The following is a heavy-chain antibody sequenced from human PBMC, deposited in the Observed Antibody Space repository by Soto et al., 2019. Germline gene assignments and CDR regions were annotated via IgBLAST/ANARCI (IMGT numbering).Heavy chain of an antibody. V-gene: IGHV3-23*01. CDR2: INTNGGST. CDR1: GFTLSIYA. CDR3: AKDPRVGASAAEYFQH. J-gene: IGHJ1*01. Sequence: VQLLESGGGLVQPGGSLRLSCAASGFTLSIYAMTWVRQAPGKGLEWVSSINTNGGSTFYADSVKGRFTISRDHSENTVYLQMNSLRVEDTAIYYCAKDPRVGASAAEYFQHWGQGTLVSVSS. D-gene: IGHD1-26*01.